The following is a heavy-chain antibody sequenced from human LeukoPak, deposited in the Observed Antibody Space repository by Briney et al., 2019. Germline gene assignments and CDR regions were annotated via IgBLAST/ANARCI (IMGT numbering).Heavy chain of an antibody. CDR1: GYTFTSYG. J-gene: IGHJ4*02. D-gene: IGHD6-19*01. CDR2: FSAYKGNT. Sequence: ASVKVSCKASGYTFTSYGISWVRQAPGQGLEWMGWFSAYKGNTNYTQKLQGRDTMTTDTSTSTAYMELRSLRSDDTAVYYCARESSGWYGYWGQGTLVTVSS. CDR3: ARESSGWYGY. V-gene: IGHV1-18*04.